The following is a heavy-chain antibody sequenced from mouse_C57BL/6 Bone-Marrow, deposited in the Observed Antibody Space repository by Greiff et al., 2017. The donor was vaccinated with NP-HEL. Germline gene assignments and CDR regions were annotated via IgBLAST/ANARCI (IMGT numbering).Heavy chain of an antibody. CDR1: GFSLTSYG. Sequence: VQLKQSGPGLVQPSQSLSITCTVSGFSLTSYGVHWVRQSPGKGLEWLGVIWSGGSTDYNAAFISRLSISKDNSKSQVFFKMNSLQADDTAIYYCAAMIVGYWGQGTTLTVSS. V-gene: IGHV2-2*01. J-gene: IGHJ2*01. CDR3: AAMIVGY. D-gene: IGHD1-1*01. CDR2: IWSGGST.